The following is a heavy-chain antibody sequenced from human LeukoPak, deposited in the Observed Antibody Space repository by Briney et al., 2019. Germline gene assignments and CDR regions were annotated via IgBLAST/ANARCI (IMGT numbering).Heavy chain of an antibody. V-gene: IGHV4-30-4*01. Sequence: SETLPLTCTVSGGSINNGDYYWSWIRQSPGKGLEWIGYIYYSGRTYYNPSLKSRVTISIDTSKNQFSLKLSSVTAADSAVYYCARDDGSGAYHDYWGQGTVVIVSS. D-gene: IGHD3-10*01. CDR3: ARDDGSGAYHDY. CDR1: GGSINNGDYY. CDR2: IYYSGRT. J-gene: IGHJ4*02.